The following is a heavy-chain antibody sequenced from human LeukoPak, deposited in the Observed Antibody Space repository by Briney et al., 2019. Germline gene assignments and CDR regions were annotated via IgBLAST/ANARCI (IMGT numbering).Heavy chain of an antibody. J-gene: IGHJ6*03. Sequence: SVKVSCKASGGTFSSYAISWMRQAPGQGLEWMGGIIPIFGTANYAQKFQGRVTITADESTSTAYMELSSLRSEDTAVYYCARASLGYCSSTSCYRPYYYYYYMDVWGKGTTVTVSS. D-gene: IGHD2-2*01. CDR2: IIPIFGTA. V-gene: IGHV1-69*13. CDR3: ARASLGYCSSTSCYRPYYYYYYMDV. CDR1: GGTFSSYA.